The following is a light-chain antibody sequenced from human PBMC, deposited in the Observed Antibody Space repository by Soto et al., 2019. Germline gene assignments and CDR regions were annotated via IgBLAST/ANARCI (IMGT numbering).Light chain of an antibody. CDR3: QSFDSSLSGSRV. J-gene: IGLJ1*01. CDR1: SSNIGAGYA. CDR2: GNN. V-gene: IGLV1-40*01. Sequence: QSVLTQPPSVSGAPGQRVTISCTESSSNIGAGYAVHWFQQLPGIAPKLLIFGNNNRPSGVPDRFSGSKSGTSASLAITGLQAEAEGDYYCQSFDSSLSGSRVFGNGTKVTVL.